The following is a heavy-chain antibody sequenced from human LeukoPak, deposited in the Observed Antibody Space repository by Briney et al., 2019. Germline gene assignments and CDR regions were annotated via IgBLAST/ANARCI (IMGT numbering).Heavy chain of an antibody. D-gene: IGHD4-11*01. V-gene: IGHV1-69*01. CDR3: ASLTTVTDYYYYGMDV. J-gene: IGHJ6*02. CDR1: GGTFSSYA. CDR2: IIPIFGTA. Sequence: SVKVSCKASGGTFSSYAISWVRQAPGQGLEWMGGIIPIFGTANYAQKFQGRVTITADESTSTAYMELSSLRSEDTAVYYCASLTTVTDYYYYGMDVWSQGTTVTVSS.